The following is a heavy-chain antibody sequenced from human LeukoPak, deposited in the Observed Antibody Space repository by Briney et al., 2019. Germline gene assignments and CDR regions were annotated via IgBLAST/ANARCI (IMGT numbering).Heavy chain of an antibody. Sequence: PGGSLRLSCAASGFTFSNAWMNWVRQAPGKGLEWVGRIKSKTDGGTTDYAAPVKGRFTISRDDSKNTLYLQMNSLRAEDTAVYYCARGLPAGYSTPGFWGQGTLVTVSS. CDR2: IKSKTDGGTT. V-gene: IGHV3-15*07. CDR1: GFTFSNAW. J-gene: IGHJ4*02. D-gene: IGHD6-13*01. CDR3: ARGLPAGYSTPGF.